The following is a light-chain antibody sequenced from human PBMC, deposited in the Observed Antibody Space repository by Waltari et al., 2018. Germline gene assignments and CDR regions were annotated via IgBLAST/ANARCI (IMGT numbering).Light chain of an antibody. CDR3: QVWDSSSDHPVV. Sequence: SYVLTQPPSVSVAPGQPARITCGGNNHGSKSVHWYQQKPGQAPVLVVYDDSARPSGIPERFSGSNSGNTATLTISRVEAGDEADYYCQVWDSSSDHPVVFGGGTKLTVL. CDR2: DDS. V-gene: IGLV3-21*02. J-gene: IGLJ2*01. CDR1: NHGSKS.